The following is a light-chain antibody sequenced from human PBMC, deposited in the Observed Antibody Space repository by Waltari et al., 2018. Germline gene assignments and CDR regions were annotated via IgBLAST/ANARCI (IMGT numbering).Light chain of an antibody. CDR2: GDG. V-gene: IGLV3-21*02. Sequence: SYVLTQPPSVSVAPGETAKITCEGDSIGTKRVHWYQQRPGQAPVLAGYGDGDRPSGSPERFSGSNSGNPATLTINRVEVGDEADYFCQVWDTSSNHGVFGNGTKVTIL. CDR1: SIGTKR. CDR3: QVWDTSSNHGV. J-gene: IGLJ1*01.